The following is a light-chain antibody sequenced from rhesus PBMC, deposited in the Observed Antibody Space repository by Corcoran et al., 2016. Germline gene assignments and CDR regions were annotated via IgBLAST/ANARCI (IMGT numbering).Light chain of an antibody. CDR2: KAS. J-gene: IGKJ1*01. V-gene: IGKV1-74*01. CDR3: QHSYGTPPT. CDR1: ENVNNY. Sequence: DIQMTQSPSSLSASVGDRVTITCRTSENVNNYLNWSQQKPGKAPKLLIYKASTLQTGVPSRFRGRGSGTDYTFTIGILQSEDFATYYCQHSYGTPPTFGQGTKVEMK.